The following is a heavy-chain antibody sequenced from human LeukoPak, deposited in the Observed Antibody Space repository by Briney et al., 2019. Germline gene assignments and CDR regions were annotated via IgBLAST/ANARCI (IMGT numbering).Heavy chain of an antibody. V-gene: IGHV3-23*01. CDR2: ISGSGDNA. CDR1: GLTFSNYA. J-gene: IGHJ6*03. D-gene: IGHD2-2*01. Sequence: GGSLRLSCAASGLTFSNYAMSWVRQAPGKGLEWVSAISGSGDNAYYADSVKGRFTVSRDNSKNTLYVQMKSLRAEDTAVYYCAKEGSSGTRYYYYMDVWGKGTTVTVSS. CDR3: AKEGSSGTRYYYYMDV.